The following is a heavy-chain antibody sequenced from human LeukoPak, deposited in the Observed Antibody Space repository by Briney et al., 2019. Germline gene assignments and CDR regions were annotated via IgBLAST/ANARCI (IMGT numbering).Heavy chain of an antibody. CDR2: IYYSGST. J-gene: IGHJ3*02. CDR1: GGSMSNYY. CDR3: ARGVVGGTYDAFDI. Sequence: SETLSLTCTVPGGSMSNYYWSWIRQHPGKGLEWIGYIYYSGSTYYNPSLKSRVTISVDTSKNQFSLKLSSVTAADTAVYYCARGVVGGTYDAFDIWGQGTTVTVSS. V-gene: IGHV4-59*06. D-gene: IGHD1-26*01.